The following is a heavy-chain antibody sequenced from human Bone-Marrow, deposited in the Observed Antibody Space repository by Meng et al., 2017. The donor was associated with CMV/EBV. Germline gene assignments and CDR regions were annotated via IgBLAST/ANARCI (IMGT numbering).Heavy chain of an antibody. CDR2: INHSGST. CDR3: ARVRDMRYCSSTSCRVWAYYYGMDV. Sequence: SETLSLTCAVYGGSFSGYYWSWIRHPPGKGLEWIGEINHSGSTNYNPSLKSRVTISVDTSKNQFSLKLSSVTAADTAVYYCARVRDMRYCSSTSCRVWAYYYGMDVCGQGTTVIVSS. D-gene: IGHD2-2*01. V-gene: IGHV4-34*01. J-gene: IGHJ6*02. CDR1: GGSFSGYY.